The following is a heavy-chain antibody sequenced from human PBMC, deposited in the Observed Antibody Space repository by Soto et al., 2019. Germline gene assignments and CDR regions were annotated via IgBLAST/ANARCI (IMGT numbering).Heavy chain of an antibody. Sequence: EVQLVESGGGLVQPGGSLRLSCAASGFTFSSYSMDWVRQAPGKGLEWVSYISSSSSAIYYADSVKGRFTISRDNAKNSLYLQMNSLRDKDTAVYYCARAVGDSSGYFDYWGQGTLVTVSS. V-gene: IGHV3-48*02. CDR2: ISSSSSAI. D-gene: IGHD3-22*01. J-gene: IGHJ4*02. CDR1: GFTFSSYS. CDR3: ARAVGDSSGYFDY.